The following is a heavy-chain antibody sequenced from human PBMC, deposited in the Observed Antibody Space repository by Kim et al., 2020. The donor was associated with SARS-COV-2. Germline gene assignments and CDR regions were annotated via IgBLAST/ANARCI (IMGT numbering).Heavy chain of an antibody. D-gene: IGHD3-10*01. CDR1: GFTFSNAW. Sequence: GGSLRLSCAASGFTFSNAWMSWVRQAPGKGLEWVGRIKSKTDGGTTDYAAPVKGRFTISRDDSKNTLYLQMNSLKTEDTAVYYCTSGIGYYGSGSPDWGQGTLVTVSS. J-gene: IGHJ4*02. CDR3: TSGIGYYGSGSPD. V-gene: IGHV3-15*01. CDR2: IKSKTDGGTT.